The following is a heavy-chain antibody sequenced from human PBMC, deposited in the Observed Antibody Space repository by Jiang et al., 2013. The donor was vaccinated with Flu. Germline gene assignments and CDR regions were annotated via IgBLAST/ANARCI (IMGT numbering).Heavy chain of an antibody. CDR3: AHSYTVVTPFDY. V-gene: IGHV2-5*01. CDR2: DDK. Sequence: DDKRYSPSLKSRLTITKDTSKNQVVLTMTNMDPVDTATYYCAHSYTVVTPFDYWGQGTLVTVSS. J-gene: IGHJ4*02. D-gene: IGHD4-23*01.